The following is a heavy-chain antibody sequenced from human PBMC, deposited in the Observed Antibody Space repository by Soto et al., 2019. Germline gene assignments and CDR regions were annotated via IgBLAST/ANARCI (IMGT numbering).Heavy chain of an antibody. V-gene: IGHV4-38-2*01. Sequence: SETLSLTCAVSGYSISSGYYWGWLRQPPGKGLEWIGSIYHGGSTYYNPSLNSRVTISVDTSKKQFSLKLSSVSAADTALYYCARCSLVVVPAPGFDPWGRGTLVTSPQ. D-gene: IGHD2-2*01. CDR2: IYHGGST. CDR3: ARCSLVVVPAPGFDP. CDR1: GYSISSGYY. J-gene: IGHJ5*02.